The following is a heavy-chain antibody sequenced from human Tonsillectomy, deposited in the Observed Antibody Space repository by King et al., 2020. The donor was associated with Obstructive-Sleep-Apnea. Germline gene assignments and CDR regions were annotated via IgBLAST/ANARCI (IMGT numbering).Heavy chain of an antibody. CDR1: GYTFTSYD. CDR3: ATSSYYYQSSGFYWNY. CDR2: MNPNIGNT. J-gene: IGHJ4*02. V-gene: IGHV1-8*01. Sequence: VQLVESGAEVKKPGASVKVSCKASGYTFTSYDINWVRQATGQGPEWMGWMNPNIGNTGYAQKFQGRVTMTRSTSLGTVYMELSNLRSDDTAVCYCATSSYYYQSSGFYWNYWGQGTLVTVSS. D-gene: IGHD3-22*01.